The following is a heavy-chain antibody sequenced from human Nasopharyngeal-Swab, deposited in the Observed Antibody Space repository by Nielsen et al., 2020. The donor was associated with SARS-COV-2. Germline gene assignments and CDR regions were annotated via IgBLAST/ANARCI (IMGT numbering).Heavy chain of an antibody. D-gene: IGHD3-9*01. CDR2: IKQDGSEK. CDR3: ARDLALYDILTGYTDAFDI. Sequence: GGSLRLSYAASGFTFSRFWMSWVRQAPGKGRERVANIKQDGSEKYYVDSVKGRFSISRDNAKNSLFLQMNSLRAEDTAVYYCARDLALYDILTGYTDAFDIWGQGTMVTVSS. V-gene: IGHV3-7*01. CDR1: GFTFSRFW. J-gene: IGHJ3*02.